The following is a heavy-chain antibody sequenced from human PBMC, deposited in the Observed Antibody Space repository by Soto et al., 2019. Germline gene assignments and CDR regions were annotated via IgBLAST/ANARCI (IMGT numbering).Heavy chain of an antibody. CDR1: GGSVSSGNYY. J-gene: IGHJ4*02. D-gene: IGHD4-17*01. V-gene: IGHV4-61*01. CDR2: IYYSGST. Sequence: PSETRSLTCTVSGGSVSSGNYYWSWIRQPPGKGLEWIGYIYYSGSTNYNPSLKSRVTISVDTSKNQFSLKLSSVTAADTAVYYCARRTVAEHFDYWGQGTLVTVSS. CDR3: ARRTVAEHFDY.